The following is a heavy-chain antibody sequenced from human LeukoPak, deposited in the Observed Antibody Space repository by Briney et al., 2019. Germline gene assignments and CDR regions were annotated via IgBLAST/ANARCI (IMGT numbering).Heavy chain of an antibody. CDR3: ARVVLRFLEWSFDP. V-gene: IGHV3-21*01. J-gene: IGHJ5*02. D-gene: IGHD3-3*01. CDR1: GFTFSTYS. CDR2: ISSSSSYI. Sequence: GRSLRLSCAASGFTFSTYSMNWVRQAPGKGLEWVSSISSSSSYIYYADSVKGRFTISRDNAKNSLYLQMNSLRAEDTAVYYCARVVLRFLEWSFDPWGQGTLVTVSS.